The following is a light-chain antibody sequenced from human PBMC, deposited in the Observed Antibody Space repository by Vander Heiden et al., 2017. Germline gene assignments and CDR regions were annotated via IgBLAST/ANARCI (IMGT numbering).Light chain of an antibody. V-gene: IGKV4-1*01. CDR1: QSVLYSSNNKNY. J-gene: IGKJ4*01. Sequence: DIVMTQSPDSLAVSLGERATINCKSGQSVLYSSNNKNYLAWYQQKPGQPPKLLIYWASTRESGVPDRFSGSGSGTDFTLTISSLQAEDVAVYYCQQEDSTPLTFGGGTKVEIK. CDR3: QQEDSTPLT. CDR2: WAS.